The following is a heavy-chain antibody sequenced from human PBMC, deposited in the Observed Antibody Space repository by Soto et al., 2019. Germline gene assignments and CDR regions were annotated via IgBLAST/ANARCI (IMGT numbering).Heavy chain of an antibody. J-gene: IGHJ4*02. Sequence: EVQLLESGGGLVQPGGSLGLSCAASGFTFSNYAMSWVRQAPGKGLEWVSAISAGGGTTYYAASVKGRFTISRDNSKNPMYLQMNSLRAEDTHVYYCANDCRYPSIRTSGTRYFWGQGTLVTVFS. CDR3: ANDCRYPSIRTSGTRYF. D-gene: IGHD1-20*01. V-gene: IGHV3-23*01. CDR1: GFTFSNYA. CDR2: ISAGGGTT.